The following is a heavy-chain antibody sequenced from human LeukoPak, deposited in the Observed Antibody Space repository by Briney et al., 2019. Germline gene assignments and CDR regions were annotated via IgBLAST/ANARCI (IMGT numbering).Heavy chain of an antibody. CDR3: ARDLGYSGFDWAP. CDR1: GFTFSSYW. CDR2: ISSSGSTI. Sequence: QPGGSLRLSCAASGFTFSSYWMNWVRQAPGKGLEWVSYISSSGSTIYYADSVKGRFTISRDNAKNSLYLQMNSLRAEDTAVYYCARDLGYSGFDWAPWGQGTLVTVSS. D-gene: IGHD5-12*01. J-gene: IGHJ5*02. V-gene: IGHV3-48*04.